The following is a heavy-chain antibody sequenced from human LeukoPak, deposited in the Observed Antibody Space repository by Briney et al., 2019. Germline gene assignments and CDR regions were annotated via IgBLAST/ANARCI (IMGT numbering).Heavy chain of an antibody. J-gene: IGHJ5*02. CDR1: GLSLSGYW. Sequence: GGSLRLSCVASGLSLSGYWMYWVRQAPGKGLMYISRNNGDGSTTNYADVVKGRFTMSRDNVKNTLYLQMNSLRVEDTAVYYCARDPRNVGLAPWGQGTLVTVSS. D-gene: IGHD2-15*01. CDR2: NNGDGSTT. CDR3: ARDPRNVGLAP. V-gene: IGHV3-74*01.